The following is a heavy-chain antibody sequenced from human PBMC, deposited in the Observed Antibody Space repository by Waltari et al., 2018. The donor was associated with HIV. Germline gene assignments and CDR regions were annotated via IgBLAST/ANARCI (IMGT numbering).Heavy chain of an antibody. J-gene: IGHJ1*01. D-gene: IGHD3-16*02. CDR3: VRDSLPKGAAGSCYRK. CDR1: AFTCHPST. CDR2: VRRHSYGGTS. Sequence: LEGSGGGVVPSARSLSFSSYPSAFTCHPSTLSPFTEAPGMVPEWVGLVRRHSYGGTSDYAASVRGRFMISRDDSQNAVLLDMASLKTENTGVYYCVRDSLPKGAAGSCYRKWGQGT. V-gene: IGHV3-49*03.